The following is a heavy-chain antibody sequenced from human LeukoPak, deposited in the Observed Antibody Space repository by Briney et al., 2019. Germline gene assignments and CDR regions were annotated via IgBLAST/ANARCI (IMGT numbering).Heavy chain of an antibody. Sequence: GASVKVSCKASGYTFTSCDINWVRQATGQGLGWMGWMNPNSGNTGYGQSFQGRITMTRDISIGTAYTELSNLTSEDTAIYYCTRGSSGRRDNWGQGTLVTVSA. CDR2: MNPNSGNT. V-gene: IGHV1-8*01. D-gene: IGHD6-19*01. J-gene: IGHJ4*02. CDR3: TRGSSGRRDN. CDR1: GYTFTSCD.